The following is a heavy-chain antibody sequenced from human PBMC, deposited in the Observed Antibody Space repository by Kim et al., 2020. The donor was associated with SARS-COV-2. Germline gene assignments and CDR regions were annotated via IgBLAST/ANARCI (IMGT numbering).Heavy chain of an antibody. CDR3: ARSPVEMATPYYFDY. D-gene: IGHD5-12*01. Sequence: GGSLRLSCAASGFTFSSYGMHWVRQAPGKGLEWVAVISYDGSNKYYADSVKGRFTISRDNSKNTLYLQMNSLRAEDTAVYYCARSPVEMATPYYFDYWG. J-gene: IGHJ4*01. CDR2: ISYDGSNK. CDR1: GFTFSSYG. V-gene: IGHV3-33*05.